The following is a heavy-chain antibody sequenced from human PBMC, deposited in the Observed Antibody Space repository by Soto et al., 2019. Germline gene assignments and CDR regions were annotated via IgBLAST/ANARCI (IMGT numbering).Heavy chain of an antibody. Sequence: QVQLQESGPGLVKLSQTLSLTCTVSGGSISSGDYYWSWIRQPPGKVLVWIGYIYYSESTYYTPTLKSRVTKSVDRSNNQFSLKLSSVTAADTAVYYFARGFGYWGAFDVWGQGTMVTVSS. CDR3: ARGFGYWGAFDV. V-gene: IGHV4-30-4*01. CDR2: IYYSEST. D-gene: IGHD3-22*01. CDR1: GGSISSGDYY. J-gene: IGHJ3*01.